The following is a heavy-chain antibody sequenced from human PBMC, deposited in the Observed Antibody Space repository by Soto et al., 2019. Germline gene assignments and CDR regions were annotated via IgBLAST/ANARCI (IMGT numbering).Heavy chain of an antibody. CDR1: GYTFPSYG. Sequence: QVQLVQSGAEVKKPGASVKVSCKASGYTFPSYGISWVRQAPGQGLVWMGWISAHNGNTKYAQNFQGRVTMTTDTSTRTAHMERRGLRSDDTAVYYCARDGGGWPDYWGQGTLVTVSS. D-gene: IGHD6-19*01. CDR2: ISAHNGNT. V-gene: IGHV1-18*01. CDR3: ARDGGGWPDY. J-gene: IGHJ4*02.